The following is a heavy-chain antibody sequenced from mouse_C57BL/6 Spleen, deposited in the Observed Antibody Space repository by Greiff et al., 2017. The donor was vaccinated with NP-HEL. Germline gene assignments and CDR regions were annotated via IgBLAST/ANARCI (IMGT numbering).Heavy chain of an antibody. CDR3: ARDLPAWWFAY. CDR2: ISYDGSN. J-gene: IGHJ3*01. V-gene: IGHV3-6*01. Sequence: EVKLVESGPGLVKPSQSLSLTCSVTGYSITSGYYWNWIRQFPGNKLEWMGYISYDGSNNYIPSLKNRISITRDTSKNQFFLKLNSVTTEDTATYYCARDLPAWWFAYWGQGTLVTVSA. CDR1: GYSITSGYY. D-gene: IGHD6-1*01.